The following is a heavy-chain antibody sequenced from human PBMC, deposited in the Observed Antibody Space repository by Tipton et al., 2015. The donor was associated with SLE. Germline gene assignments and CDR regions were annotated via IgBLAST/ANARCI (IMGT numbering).Heavy chain of an antibody. CDR1: GYSISSGCY. D-gene: IGHD3-10*01. CDR2: IYYSGST. Sequence: TLSLTCAVSGYSISSGCYWGWIRQPPGKGLEWIGSIYYSGSTYYNPSLKNRVTISVATSKNQFSLELSSVTAADTATYYCVMSMVRTVMSFFDPWGQGTLVTVSS. CDR3: VMSMVRTVMSFFDP. V-gene: IGHV4-38-2*01. J-gene: IGHJ5*02.